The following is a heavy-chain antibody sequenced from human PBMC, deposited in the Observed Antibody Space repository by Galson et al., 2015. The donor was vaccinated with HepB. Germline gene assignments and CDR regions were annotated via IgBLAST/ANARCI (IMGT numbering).Heavy chain of an antibody. Sequence: SVKVSCKASGYTFSSYSITWVRQAPGQGLEWMGWISAYNRNTNYAQRFQGRVTMTTDTSTSLRSDDTAVYYCARGALVVVVGGTLNNWFDPWGQGTLVTVSS. D-gene: IGHD2-15*01. CDR1: GYTFSSYS. J-gene: IGHJ5*02. CDR3: ARGALVVVVGGTLNNWFDP. V-gene: IGHV1-18*01. CDR2: ISAYNRNT.